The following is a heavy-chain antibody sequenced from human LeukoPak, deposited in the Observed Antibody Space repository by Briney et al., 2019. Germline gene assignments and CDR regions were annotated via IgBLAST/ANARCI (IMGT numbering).Heavy chain of an antibody. J-gene: IGHJ6*02. Sequence: LRLSCAASGFTFSSYAMSWVRQAPGKGLEWIGYIYYSGSTYYNPSLKSRVTISVDTSKNQFSLKLSSVTAADTAVYYCARDTWKAYFDSGTYQTTYYGMDFWGQGTTVTVSS. CDR2: IYYSGST. CDR1: GFTFSSYA. D-gene: IGHD3-10*01. V-gene: IGHV4-31*02. CDR3: ARDTWKAYFDSGTYQTTYYGMDF.